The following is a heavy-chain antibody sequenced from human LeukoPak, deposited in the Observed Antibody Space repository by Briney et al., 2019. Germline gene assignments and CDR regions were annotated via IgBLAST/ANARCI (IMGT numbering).Heavy chain of an antibody. D-gene: IGHD7-27*01. CDR2: IYYSGST. V-gene: IGHV4-59*01. J-gene: IGHJ4*02. CDR3: ARGGPNWVEIDY. CDR1: GGSISSYY. Sequence: SETLSLTCTVSGGSISSYYWSWIRQPPGKGLEWIGYIYYSGSTNYNPSLKSRVTISVDTSKNQFSLKLSSVTAADTAVYYCARGGPNWVEIDYWGQGTLVTVSS.